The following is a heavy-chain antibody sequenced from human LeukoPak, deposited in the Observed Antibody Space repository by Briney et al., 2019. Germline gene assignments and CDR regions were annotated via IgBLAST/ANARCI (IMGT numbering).Heavy chain of an antibody. V-gene: IGHV3-23*01. CDR3: ARDQSTTALSEY. Sequence: GGSLRLSWAASGFTFNAYTLTWVRQAPGKRPGWLAAVTGGHGVTYYADSVRGRFTISRDNSRNTLYLQMTGLTAEDTAVYYCARDQSTTALSEYWGQGTLVAVSS. CDR2: VTGGHGVT. D-gene: IGHD1-7*01. J-gene: IGHJ4*02. CDR1: GFTFNAYT.